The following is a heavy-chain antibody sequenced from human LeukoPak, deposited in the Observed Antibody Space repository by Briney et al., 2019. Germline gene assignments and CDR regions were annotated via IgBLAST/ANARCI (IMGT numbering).Heavy chain of an antibody. CDR3: ARVSIGDIVVVPAAQAYYYYYMDV. Sequence: SVKVSCKASGGTFSSYAISWVRQAPGQGLEWMGGIIPIFGTANYAQKFQGRVAITTDESTSTAYMELSSLRSEDTAVYYCARVSIGDIVVVPAAQAYYYYYMDVWGKGTTVTVS. J-gene: IGHJ6*03. V-gene: IGHV1-69*05. D-gene: IGHD2-2*01. CDR2: IIPIFGTA. CDR1: GGTFSSYA.